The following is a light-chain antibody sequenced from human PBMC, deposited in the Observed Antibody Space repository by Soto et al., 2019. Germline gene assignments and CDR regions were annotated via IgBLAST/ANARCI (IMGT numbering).Light chain of an antibody. J-gene: IGKJ1*01. CDR2: GAS. CDR1: QSLLHSSDNRNY. CDR3: QQYGSSPGT. Sequence: EIVMAQFPETLAVSVGERATIKCRSSQSLLHSSDNRNYLTWYQQKPGQAPRLLIYGASSRATGIPDRFSGSASGTDFTLTISRLQPEDFAVYYCQQYGSSPGTFGQGTKVDI. V-gene: IGKV3-20*01.